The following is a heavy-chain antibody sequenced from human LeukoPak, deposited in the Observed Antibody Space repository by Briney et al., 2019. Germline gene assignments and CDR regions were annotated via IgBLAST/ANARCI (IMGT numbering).Heavy chain of an antibody. CDR1: GGSISSYY. D-gene: IGHD1-1*01. CDR2: ISYSGST. CDR3: AREGTAGTNLNWFDP. V-gene: IGHV4-59*01. Sequence: SETLSLTCTVSGGSISSYYWSWIRQPPGKGLEWIGYISYSGSTNFNPSLKSRVTISVDTSKNQFSLKLSSVTAADTAVYYCAREGTAGTNLNWFDPWGQGTLVLVFS. J-gene: IGHJ5*02.